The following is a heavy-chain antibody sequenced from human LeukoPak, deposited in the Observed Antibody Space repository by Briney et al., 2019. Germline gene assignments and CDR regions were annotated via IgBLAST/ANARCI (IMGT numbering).Heavy chain of an antibody. V-gene: IGHV3-23*01. CDR2: ISGSGGST. CDR1: GFTFSSYA. CDR3: AKRYSSSWGDHVYFDY. D-gene: IGHD6-13*01. Sequence: PGGSLRLSCAASGFTFSSYAMSWVRQAPGKGLEWVSAISGSGGSTYYADSVKGRFTISRDNSKNTLYLQMNSLRAEDTAVYYCAKRYSSSWGDHVYFDYWGQGTLVTVSS. J-gene: IGHJ4*02.